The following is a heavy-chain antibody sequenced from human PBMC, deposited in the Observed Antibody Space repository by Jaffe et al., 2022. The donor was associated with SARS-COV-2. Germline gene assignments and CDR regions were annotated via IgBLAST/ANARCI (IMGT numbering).Heavy chain of an antibody. V-gene: IGHV1-18*01. J-gene: IGHJ4*02. CDR1: GFTFTIYA. Sequence: VQLVQSGAEVKKPGASVKVSCKASGFTFTIYAITWVRQAPGQGLEWMGWINPYNGDTNSAQNLQGRITMTTDTSTSTAYMELRSLRSDDTALYYCASSLSPVNFEYWGQGTLVTVSS. CDR3: ASSLSPVNFEY. CDR2: INPYNGDT.